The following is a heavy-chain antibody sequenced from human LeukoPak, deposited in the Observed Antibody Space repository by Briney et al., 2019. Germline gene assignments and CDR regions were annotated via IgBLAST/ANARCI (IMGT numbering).Heavy chain of an antibody. CDR3: ARLWGRIAAAGSPDHYYYMYV. CDR2: ISFSVYTK. V-gene: IGHV3-48*04. CDR1: GFTFSDYS. J-gene: IGHJ6*03. D-gene: IGHD6-13*01. Sequence: GGSLRLSCAASGFTFSDYSMSWVRPAPGKGLERVSYISFSVYTKYYGDSVKGRFTISRDNAKNSLYLHMDSLRAEDTAVYYCARLWGRIAAAGSPDHYYYMYVWGKGTTVTVSS.